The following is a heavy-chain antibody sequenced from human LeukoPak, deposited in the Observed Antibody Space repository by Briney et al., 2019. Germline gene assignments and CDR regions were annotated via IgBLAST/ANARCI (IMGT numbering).Heavy chain of an antibody. CDR2: ISASNGNT. D-gene: IGHD1-26*01. CDR3: ARDLAGVVGVTAWFDP. CDR1: AYTFTSYA. V-gene: IGHV1-18*01. Sequence: RASVKVSCKASAYTFTSYAISWVRQAPGQGLEWMGWISASNGNTNYAQKLHGRVTMTTDTSTNTVYIELRSLRFDDTAVYYCARDLAGVVGVTAWFDPWGQGTLVTVSS. J-gene: IGHJ5*02.